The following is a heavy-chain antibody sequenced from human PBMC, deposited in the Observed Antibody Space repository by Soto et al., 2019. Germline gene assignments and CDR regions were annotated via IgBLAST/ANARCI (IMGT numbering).Heavy chain of an antibody. CDR1: GYTFVANY. CDR3: ARGFGSSWFDY. CDR2: MDTNRGAT. J-gene: IGHJ4*02. V-gene: IGHV1-2*02. Sequence: ASVKVSCKSSGYTFVANYLHWVRQAPGRGLEWMGWMDTNRGATKYAQNFQGRVTLTRDTSIKTAYMEMTGLTFDDTAVYYCARGFGSSWFDYWGRGTLVTVSS. D-gene: IGHD6-13*01.